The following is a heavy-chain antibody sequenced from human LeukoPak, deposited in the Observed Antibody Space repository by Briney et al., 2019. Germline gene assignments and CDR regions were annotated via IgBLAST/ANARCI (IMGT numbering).Heavy chain of an antibody. J-gene: IGHJ4*02. Sequence: SETLSLTCAVYGGSFSGYYWSWIRQPPGKGLEWIGEINHSGSTNYNPSLKSRVTISVDTSKNQFSLKLSSVTAADTAVYYCARENGYSSSLVDYWGQGTLVTVSS. V-gene: IGHV4-34*01. CDR3: ARENGYSSSLVDY. CDR2: INHSGST. D-gene: IGHD6-13*01. CDR1: GGSFSGYY.